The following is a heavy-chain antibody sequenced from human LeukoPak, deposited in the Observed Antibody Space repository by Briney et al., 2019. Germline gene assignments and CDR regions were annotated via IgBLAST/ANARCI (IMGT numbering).Heavy chain of an antibody. V-gene: IGHV3-30*04. CDR1: GFTFSSYA. Sequence: PGRSLRLSCAASGFTFSSYAMHWVRQVPGKGLEWVAVISYDGSNKYYADSVKGRFTISRDNSKNTLYLQMNSLRAEDTAVYYCARDGIGELLGPYDYWGQGTLVTVSS. D-gene: IGHD3-10*01. CDR3: ARDGIGELLGPYDY. CDR2: ISYDGSNK. J-gene: IGHJ4*02.